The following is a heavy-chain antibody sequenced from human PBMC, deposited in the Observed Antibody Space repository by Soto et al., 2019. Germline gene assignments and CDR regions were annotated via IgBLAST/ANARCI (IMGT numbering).Heavy chain of an antibody. Sequence: ASVKVSCKASGYTFTSYGISWVRQAPGQGLEWMGWISAYNGNTNYAQKLQGRVTMTTDTSTSTAYMELRSLRSDDTAVYYCARVILYYDSSGYYPTWSGWFDPWGQGTLVTVS. CDR3: ARVILYYDSSGYYPTWSGWFDP. V-gene: IGHV1-18*01. CDR1: GYTFTSYG. D-gene: IGHD3-22*01. J-gene: IGHJ5*02. CDR2: ISAYNGNT.